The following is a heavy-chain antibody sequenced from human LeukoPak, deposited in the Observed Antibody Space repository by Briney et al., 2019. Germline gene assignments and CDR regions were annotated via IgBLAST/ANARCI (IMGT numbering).Heavy chain of an antibody. D-gene: IGHD6-13*01. V-gene: IGHV4-59*08. J-gene: IGHJ4*02. CDR2: IYYSGST. CDR1: GGSISSYY. CDR3: ARQRGDELVRTLYYFDY. Sequence: SETLSLTCTVPGGSISSYYWSWIRQPPGKGLEWIGYIYYSGSTNYNPSLKSRVTISVDTSKNQFSLKLSSVTAADTAVYYCARQRGDELVRTLYYFDYWGQGTLVTVSS.